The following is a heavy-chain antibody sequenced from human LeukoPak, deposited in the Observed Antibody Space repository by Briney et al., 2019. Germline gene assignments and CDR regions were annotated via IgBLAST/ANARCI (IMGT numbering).Heavy chain of an antibody. CDR2: IYYSGST. CDR3: ARHSYSSGWYSDY. CDR1: GGPISSSSYY. J-gene: IGHJ4*02. Sequence: SETLSLTCTVSGGPISSSSYYWGWIRQPPGKGLEWIGSIYYSGSTYYNPSLKSRVTISVDTSKNQFSLKLSSVTAADTAVYYCARHSYSSGWYSDYWGQGTLVTVSS. V-gene: IGHV4-39*01. D-gene: IGHD6-19*01.